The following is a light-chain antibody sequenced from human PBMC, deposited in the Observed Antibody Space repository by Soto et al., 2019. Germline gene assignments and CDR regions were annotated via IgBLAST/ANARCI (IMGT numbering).Light chain of an antibody. CDR1: QTISSS. CDR2: EAS. V-gene: IGKV1-5*03. CDR3: QHYNSYSEA. J-gene: IGKJ1*01. Sequence: DIQMTQSPSTMSASVGDRVTITCGAGQTISSSLAWYQQKPGKAPKLLIYEASTLKSGVPSRFSGSGSGTEFTLTISSLPPDDFEPYYCQHYNSYSEAFGQGTKVDIK.